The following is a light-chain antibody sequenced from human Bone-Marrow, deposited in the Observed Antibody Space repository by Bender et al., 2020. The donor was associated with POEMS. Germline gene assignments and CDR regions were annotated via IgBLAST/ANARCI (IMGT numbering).Light chain of an antibody. CDR1: SSNIGGNT. CDR2: SNN. Sequence: QSVLTQPPSASGTPGQRVTISCSGSSSNIGGNTVSWYQQLPGTAPKLLIYSNNQRPSGVPDRFSGYKSGTSASLAISGLQSEDEAAYYCATWDDRVNDPVVFGGGTKVTVL. J-gene: IGLJ2*01. CDR3: ATWDDRVNDPVV. V-gene: IGLV1-44*01.